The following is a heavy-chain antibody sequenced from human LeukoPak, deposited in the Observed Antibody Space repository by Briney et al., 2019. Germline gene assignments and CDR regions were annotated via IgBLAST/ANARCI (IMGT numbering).Heavy chain of an antibody. CDR1: GFTFSSYS. D-gene: IGHD3-3*01. V-gene: IGHV3-21*01. Sequence: GGSLRLSCAASGFTFSSYSMNWVRQAPGKGLEWVSSISSSSSYIYYADSVKGRFTISRDNAKNSLYLQMNSLRAEDTAVYYCARAPSFWSGYYIYDAFDIWGQGTMVTVSS. J-gene: IGHJ3*02. CDR3: ARAPSFWSGYYIYDAFDI. CDR2: ISSSSSYI.